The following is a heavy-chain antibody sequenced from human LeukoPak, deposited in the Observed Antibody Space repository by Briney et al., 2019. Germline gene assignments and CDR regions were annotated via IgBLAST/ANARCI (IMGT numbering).Heavy chain of an antibody. V-gene: IGHV4-38-2*02. CDR3: AGNYYDSADPYYFDY. CDR2: IYHSGST. D-gene: IGHD3-22*01. J-gene: IGHJ4*02. Sequence: PSETLSLTCTVSGYSISSGYYWGWIRQPPGKGLEWIGSIYHSGSTYYNPSLKSRVTISVDTSKNQFSLKLSSVTAADTAVYYCAGNYYDSADPYYFDYWGQGTLVTVSS. CDR1: GYSISSGYY.